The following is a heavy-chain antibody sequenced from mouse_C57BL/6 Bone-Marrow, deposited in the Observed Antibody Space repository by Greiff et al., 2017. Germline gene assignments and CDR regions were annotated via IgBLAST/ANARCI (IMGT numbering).Heavy chain of an antibody. V-gene: IGHV1-61*01. Sequence: QVQLQQPGAELVRPGSSVKLSCKASGYTFTSYWMDWVKQRPGQGLEWIGNIYPSDSETHYNQKFKDKATLTVDKSSSTAYMQLSSLTSEDSAVYYGARRSSGYPYYFDYWGQGTTLTVSS. CDR2: IYPSDSET. CDR1: GYTFTSYW. J-gene: IGHJ2*01. CDR3: ARRSSGYPYYFDY. D-gene: IGHD3-2*02.